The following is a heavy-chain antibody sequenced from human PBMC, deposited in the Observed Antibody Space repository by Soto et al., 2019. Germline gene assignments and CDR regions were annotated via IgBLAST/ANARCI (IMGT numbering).Heavy chain of an antibody. CDR2: MGGSNDDT. J-gene: IGHJ3*02. Sequence: PGGSLRLSCAASGFTFSIFAMSWVHQAPGKGLEWVSGMGGSNDDTYYADSVKGRFTISRDNSKNTLFLQMNSLRAEDTAVYCCAKDRVNHNSVWDPFDIWGQGTMVTVSS. CDR1: GFTFSIFA. CDR3: AKDRVNHNSVWDPFDI. D-gene: IGHD1-20*01. V-gene: IGHV3-23*01.